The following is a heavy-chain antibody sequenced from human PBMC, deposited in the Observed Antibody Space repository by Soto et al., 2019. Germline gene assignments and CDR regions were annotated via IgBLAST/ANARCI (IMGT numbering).Heavy chain of an antibody. V-gene: IGHV1-46*01. CDR3: GKYVLKGPFGRGLFDY. CDR1: GYTFTSYY. Sequence: GASVNVSCKASGYTFTSYYTHWVRQAPGQGLEWMGIINPSGGSTSYAQKFQGRVTMTRDTSTSTVYMELSSLRSEDTAVYYCGKYVLKGPFGRGLFDYWGQGPLVTVS. D-gene: IGHD3-16*01. J-gene: IGHJ4*02. CDR2: INPSGGST.